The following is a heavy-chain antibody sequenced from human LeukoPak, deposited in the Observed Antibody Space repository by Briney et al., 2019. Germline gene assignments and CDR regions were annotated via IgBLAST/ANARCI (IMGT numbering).Heavy chain of an antibody. V-gene: IGHV3-21*01. CDR2: ISSGSTYI. J-gene: IGHJ4*02. CDR1: GFTFSNSS. Sequence: PGGSLRFSYAASGFTFSNSSINWVRQAPGKGLEWVSYISSGSTYIYYADSVKDRFTISRDNAKNSLYLQMNNLRVEDTAVYYCAREAAVETHWGQGTLVTVSS. CDR3: AREAAVETH. D-gene: IGHD5-24*01.